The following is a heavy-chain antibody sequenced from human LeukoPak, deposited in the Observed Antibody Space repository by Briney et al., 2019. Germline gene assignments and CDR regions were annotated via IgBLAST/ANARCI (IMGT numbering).Heavy chain of an antibody. V-gene: IGHV3-72*01. J-gene: IGHJ6*03. CDR1: GFTFSDHY. D-gene: IGHD1-26*01. Sequence: PGGSLRLSCAASGFTFSDHYMDWVRQAPGKGLEWVGRTRNKANSYTTEYAASVKGRFTISRDDSKNSLFLQMTSLKTEDTAVYYCARGLKEGSAYYYYYYMDVWGKGTTVTVSS. CDR2: TRNKANSYTT. CDR3: ARGLKEGSAYYYYYYMDV.